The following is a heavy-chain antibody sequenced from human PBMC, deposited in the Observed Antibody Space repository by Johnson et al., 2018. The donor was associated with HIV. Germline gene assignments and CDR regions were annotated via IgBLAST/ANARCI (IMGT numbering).Heavy chain of an antibody. D-gene: IGHD5-18*01. Sequence: VQLVESGGGLEQPGRSLRLSCEASGFTFDDYAMHWVRQAPGKGLEWVSGISLISGTIGYADSVKGRFTISRDNSKNTLYLQMNSLRAEDTAVYYCAKERAYIRTFDIWGQGTLVTVSS. CDR2: ISLISGTI. J-gene: IGHJ3*02. CDR1: GFTFDDYA. V-gene: IGHV3-9*01. CDR3: AKERAYIRTFDI.